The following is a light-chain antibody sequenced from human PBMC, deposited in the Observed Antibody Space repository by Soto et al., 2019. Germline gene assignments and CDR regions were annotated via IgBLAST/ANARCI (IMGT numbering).Light chain of an antibody. CDR3: QKYYSAPPWT. V-gene: IGKV4-1*01. CDR1: QSVFYSSNNNNS. CDR2: WAC. J-gene: IGKJ1*01. Sequence: DIVMTQSPDSLAVSLGESATINCKSSQSVFYSSNNNNSVAWYQQKAGQPHKLLIYWACTRESGVPDRFSGSGSGTDFTLTISNLKADDVAIYYCQKYYSAPPWTFGQGTKVDVK.